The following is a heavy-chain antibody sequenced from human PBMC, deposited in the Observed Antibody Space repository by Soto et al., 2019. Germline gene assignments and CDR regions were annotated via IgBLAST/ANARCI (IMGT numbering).Heavy chain of an antibody. CDR2: ISYDGSNK. Sequence: QVQLVESGGGVVQPGRSLRLSCAASGFNFSSYAMHWVRQAPGKGLEWVAVISYDGSNKYYADSVKGRFTISRDNSKNTLYLQMNSLRAEDTAVYYCAREQWELLFRYAFDIWGQGTMVTVSS. CDR1: GFNFSSYA. D-gene: IGHD1-26*01. CDR3: AREQWELLFRYAFDI. J-gene: IGHJ3*02. V-gene: IGHV3-30-3*01.